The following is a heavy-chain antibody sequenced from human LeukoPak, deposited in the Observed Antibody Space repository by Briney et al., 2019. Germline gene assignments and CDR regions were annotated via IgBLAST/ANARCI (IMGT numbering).Heavy chain of an antibody. CDR1: GGSISSYY. CDR2: IDISGST. J-gene: IGHJ5*02. D-gene: IGHD2-2*02. Sequence: SETLSLTCTVSGGSISSYYWSWVRQPAGKGLEWIGRIDISGSTNYNPSLKSRVTMSVDTSKNRFSLKLTSVTAADTAVYYCARGYRFDPWGQGTLVTVSS. CDR3: ARGYRFDP. V-gene: IGHV4-4*07.